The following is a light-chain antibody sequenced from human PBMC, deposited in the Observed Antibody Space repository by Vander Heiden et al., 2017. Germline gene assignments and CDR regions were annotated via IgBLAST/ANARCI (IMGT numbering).Light chain of an antibody. CDR2: GAS. J-gene: IGKJ4*01. CDR3: QQNNNWPPLT. Sequence: EIVMTQSPATLSVSPGERATLSCRASQSVSTNLAWYQEKQGQAPRLLIYGASTRATGIPARFSGSGYGTEFTLTISSRQSEDFAVYYCQQNNNWPPLTFGGGTKVEIK. V-gene: IGKV3-15*01. CDR1: QSVSTN.